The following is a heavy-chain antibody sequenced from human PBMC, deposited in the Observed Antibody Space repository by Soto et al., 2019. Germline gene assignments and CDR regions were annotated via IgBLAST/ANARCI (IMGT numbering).Heavy chain of an antibody. CDR2: INQSGST. CDR1: GGSFSGYY. CDR3: TRYRQQLVHWFDP. Sequence: SETLSLTCAVYGGSFSGYYWSWIRQPPGKGLEWIGEINQSGSTNYNPSLKSRVTISVDTSKNQFSLKLSSVTAADTAVYYCTRYRQQLVHWFDPWGQGTLVTVSS. D-gene: IGHD6-13*01. J-gene: IGHJ5*02. V-gene: IGHV4-34*01.